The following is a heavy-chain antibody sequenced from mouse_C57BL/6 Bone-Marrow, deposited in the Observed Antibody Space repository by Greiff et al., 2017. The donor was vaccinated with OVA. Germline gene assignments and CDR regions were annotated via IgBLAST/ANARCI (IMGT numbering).Heavy chain of an antibody. V-gene: IGHV1-76*01. D-gene: IGHD2-10*01. Sequence: VQLQQSGAELVRPGASVKLSCKASGYTFTDYYINWVKQRPGQGLEWIARIYPGSGNTYYNEKFKGKATLTAEKSSSTASMQLSSLTSEDSAVYFCARTYSYYFDYWGQGTTLTVSS. J-gene: IGHJ2*01. CDR3: ARTYSYYFDY. CDR2: IYPGSGNT. CDR1: GYTFTDYY.